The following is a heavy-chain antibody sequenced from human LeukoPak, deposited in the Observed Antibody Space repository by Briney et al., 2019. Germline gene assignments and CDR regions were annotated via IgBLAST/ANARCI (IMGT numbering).Heavy chain of an antibody. CDR3: AKAGIAVAEN. D-gene: IGHD6-19*01. CDR1: GFTFSSYG. V-gene: IGHV3-30*02. Sequence: GGSLRLSCAASGFTFSSYGMSWVRQAPGKGLEWVAFIRYDGSNKYYADSVKGRFTISRDNSKNTLYLQMNSLRAEDTAVYYCAKAGIAVAENWGQGTLVTVSS. CDR2: IRYDGSNK. J-gene: IGHJ4*02.